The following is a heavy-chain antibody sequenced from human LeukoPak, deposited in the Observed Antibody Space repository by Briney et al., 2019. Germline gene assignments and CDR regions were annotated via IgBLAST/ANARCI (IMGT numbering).Heavy chain of an antibody. V-gene: IGHV4-30-4*01. CDR2: IYYSGST. D-gene: IGHD2-8*01. J-gene: IGHJ4*02. CDR3: ARGMCTYPQYYFDY. CDR1: GGSISSGDYY. Sequence: PSETLSLTCTVSGGSISSGDYYWSWIRQPPGKGLEWIGYIYYSGSTYYNPSLKSRVTISVDTSKNQFSLKLSSVTAADTAVYYCARGMCTYPQYYFDYWGQGTLVTVSS.